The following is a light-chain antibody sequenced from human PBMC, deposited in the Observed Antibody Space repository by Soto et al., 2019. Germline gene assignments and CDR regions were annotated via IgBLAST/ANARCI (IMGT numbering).Light chain of an antibody. CDR2: DVS. Sequence: QSALTQPASVSGSPGQSITISCTGTSSDVGGYNYVSWYQQHPGNAPKLMIYDVSNRPSGVSNRFSGSKSGNTASLTISGLQAEDEADYCCSSYISSSTYVVFGGGTKLTVL. CDR3: SSYISSSTYVV. J-gene: IGLJ2*01. V-gene: IGLV2-14*01. CDR1: SSDVGGYNY.